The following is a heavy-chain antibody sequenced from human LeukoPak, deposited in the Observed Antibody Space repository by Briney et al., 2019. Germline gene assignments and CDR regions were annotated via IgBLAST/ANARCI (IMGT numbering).Heavy chain of an antibody. J-gene: IGHJ4*02. CDR3: ARQYCTSTTCWGYFDY. D-gene: IGHD2-2*01. V-gene: IGHV4-39*01. Sequence: SETLSLTCSVSGGSISNTYYWGWIRQPPGRGLEWIGIIYYSGSTYYNPSLKSRVTISVATSKNQFSLKLSSVTAADTAVYYCARQYCTSTTCWGYFDYWGQGTLVTVSS. CDR1: GGSISNTYY. CDR2: IYYSGST.